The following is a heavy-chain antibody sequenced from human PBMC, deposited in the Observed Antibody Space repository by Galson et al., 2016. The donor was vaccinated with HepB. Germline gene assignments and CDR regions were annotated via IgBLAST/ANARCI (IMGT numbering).Heavy chain of an antibody. CDR2: ISGGGIHT. D-gene: IGHD4-11*01. V-gene: IGHV3-23*01. J-gene: IGHJ4*02. CDR3: AKGNTVPDY. CDR1: GFSFGSYG. Sequence: SLRLSCAASGFSFGSYGMSWVRQAPGKGLEWVSTISGGGIHTFYGDAVKGRFTISRDNSKNTLYLQMRTLRVEDTAVYYCAKGNTVPDYWGQGTLVTVSS.